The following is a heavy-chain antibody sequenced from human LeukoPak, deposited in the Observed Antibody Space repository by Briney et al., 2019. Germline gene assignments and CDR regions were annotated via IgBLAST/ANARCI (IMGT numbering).Heavy chain of an antibody. D-gene: IGHD6-13*01. Sequence: GGSLRLSCAASGFTFSSNSMNWVRQAPGKGLEWVSSISSSSSYIYYADSVKGRFTISRDNAKNSLYLQMNSLRAEDTAVYYCARGKYSRRWSSDYWGQGTLVTVSS. J-gene: IGHJ4*02. CDR3: ARGKYSRRWSSDY. CDR1: GFTFSSNS. V-gene: IGHV3-21*01. CDR2: ISSSSSYI.